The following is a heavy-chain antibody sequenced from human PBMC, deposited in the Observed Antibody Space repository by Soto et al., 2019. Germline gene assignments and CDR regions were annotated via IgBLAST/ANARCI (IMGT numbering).Heavy chain of an antibody. D-gene: IGHD3-3*01. Sequence: GGSLRLSCAASGFTFSSYAMSWVRQAPGKGLEWVSAISGSGGSTYYADSVKGRLTISRDNSKNTLYLQMNSLRAEDTAVYYCAKCDFGVVAGIGFDFWGQGTMVTVSS. CDR1: GFTFSSYA. CDR3: AKCDFGVVAGIGFDF. J-gene: IGHJ3*01. CDR2: ISGSGGST. V-gene: IGHV3-23*01.